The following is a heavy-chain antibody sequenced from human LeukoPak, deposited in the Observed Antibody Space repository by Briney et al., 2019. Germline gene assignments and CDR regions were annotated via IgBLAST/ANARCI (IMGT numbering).Heavy chain of an antibody. V-gene: IGHV4-59*01. CDR2: IYYSGST. CDR3: ARDPAVAGTRAFDI. CDR1: GGSISSYY. Sequence: SETLSLTCTVSGGSISSYYWSWIRQPPGKGLEWIGYIYYSGSTNYNPSLKSRVTISVDTSKNQFSLKLSSVTAADTAVYYCARDPAVAGTRAFDIWGQGTMVTVSS. J-gene: IGHJ3*02. D-gene: IGHD6-19*01.